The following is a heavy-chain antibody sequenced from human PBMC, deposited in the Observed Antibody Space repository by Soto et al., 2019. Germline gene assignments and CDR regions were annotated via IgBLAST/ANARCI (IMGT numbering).Heavy chain of an antibody. D-gene: IGHD6-13*01. CDR3: ARGSWHKFYMDV. Sequence: EVQLVESGGGLVQPGGSVRLSCAASGFTFRDYWMHWVRQTPGKGLVWVSRIDGQGGTTNYAGSVKGRLTISRDNAKNTVYLQMNSLRPEDTAVYYCARGSWHKFYMDVLGKGTTVTVSS. V-gene: IGHV3-74*01. J-gene: IGHJ6*03. CDR2: IDGQGGTT. CDR1: GFTFRDYW.